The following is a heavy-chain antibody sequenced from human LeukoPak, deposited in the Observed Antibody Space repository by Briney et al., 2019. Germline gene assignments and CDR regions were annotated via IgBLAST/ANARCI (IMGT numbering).Heavy chain of an antibody. J-gene: IGHJ4*02. D-gene: IGHD2-2*01. Sequence: GASVKVSCKASGYTFTSYDINWVRQATGQGLEWMGWMNPNSGNTGYAQKFQGRVTMTRNTSISTAYMELSSLRSEDTAVYYCARHGPEIVVVPAAFDYWGQGTLVTVSS. CDR1: GYTFTSYD. CDR2: MNPNSGNT. CDR3: ARHGPEIVVVPAAFDY. V-gene: IGHV1-8*01.